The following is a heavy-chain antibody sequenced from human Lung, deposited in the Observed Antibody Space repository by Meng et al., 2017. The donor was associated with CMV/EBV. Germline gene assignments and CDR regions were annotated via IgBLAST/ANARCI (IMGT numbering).Heavy chain of an antibody. CDR2: VYKSGTT. CDR3: ARGFHGTVDY. CDR1: GYSINSGYY. V-gene: IGHV4-38-2*02. Sequence: LSCTVSGYSINSGYYWGWIRQPPGKGLEWIGCVYKSGTTYYKPSLKSRVTISLETSKNQFSLKLSSVTAADTAVYYCARGFHGTVDYWGQGTLVTVSS. J-gene: IGHJ4*02.